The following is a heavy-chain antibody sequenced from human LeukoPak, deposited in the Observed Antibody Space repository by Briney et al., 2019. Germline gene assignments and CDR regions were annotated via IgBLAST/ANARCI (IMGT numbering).Heavy chain of an antibody. CDR3: VKDVGHN. J-gene: IGHJ4*02. Sequence: PGGSLRLSCAASGFTFSDYWMTWVRQAPGKGLEWVANIKHDGSGKYYVESVKGRFTISRDNVKNSLYLQMNGLRAEDTAVYYCVKDVGHNWGQGTLVTVSS. CDR1: GFTFSDYW. V-gene: IGHV3-7*01. CDR2: IKHDGSGK.